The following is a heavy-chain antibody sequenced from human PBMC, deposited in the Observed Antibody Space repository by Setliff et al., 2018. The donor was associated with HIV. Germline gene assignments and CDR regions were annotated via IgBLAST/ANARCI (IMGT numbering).Heavy chain of an antibody. Sequence: PGESLKISCQASGYSFTNYWIGWVRRMPGKGLEWIGVIYPGDFVTRYGPSFQGQVFISADRSITTAYLQWDSLKASDTAMYYCTRRRRAPGIEDLEAYWGQGTLVTVSS. CDR1: GYSFTNYW. J-gene: IGHJ4*02. CDR2: IYPGDFVT. CDR3: TRRRRAPGIEDLEAY. V-gene: IGHV5-51*01. D-gene: IGHD1-26*01.